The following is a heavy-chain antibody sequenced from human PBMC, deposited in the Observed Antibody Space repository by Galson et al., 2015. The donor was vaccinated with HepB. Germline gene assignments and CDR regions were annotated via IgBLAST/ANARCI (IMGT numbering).Heavy chain of an antibody. CDR1: GFSLSTSGMC. V-gene: IGHV2-70*11. CDR3: ARIPGANLNYFDY. J-gene: IGHJ4*02. CDR2: IDWDDGK. Sequence: PALVKPTQTLTLTCTFSGFSLSTSGMCVSWIRQPPGKALEWLARIDWDDGKYYSTSLRTRLTISKDTSKNQVVLTMTNMDPVDTATYYCARIPGANLNYFDYWGQGTLVTVSS.